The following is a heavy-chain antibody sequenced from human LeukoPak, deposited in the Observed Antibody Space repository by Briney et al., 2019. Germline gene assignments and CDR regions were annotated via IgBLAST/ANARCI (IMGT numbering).Heavy chain of an antibody. D-gene: IGHD4-17*01. CDR3: ARDTVTTFRFRDYYYYGMDV. CDR2: FYSGGST. J-gene: IGHJ6*02. Sequence: PGGSLRLSCAASGFTVSTNYMNWVRQAPGKGLEWVSVFYSGGSTYYADSVKGRFTISRDNSKNTLYLQMNSLRAEDTAVYYCARDTVTTFRFRDYYYYGMDVWGQGTTVTVSS. V-gene: IGHV3-53*01. CDR1: GFTVSTNY.